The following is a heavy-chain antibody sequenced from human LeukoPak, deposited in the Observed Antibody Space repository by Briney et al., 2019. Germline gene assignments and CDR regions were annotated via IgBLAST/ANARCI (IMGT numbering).Heavy chain of an antibody. CDR1: GGSISYYY. CDR3: ASYDSSGASGN. D-gene: IGHD3-22*01. Sequence: SETLSLTCTVSGGSISYYYWSWIRQPPGKGLEWIGYIYYSGSTNYNPSLKSRVTISVDTSKNQFSLELSSVTAADTAVYYCASYDSSGASGNWGQGTLVTVSS. CDR2: IYYSGST. J-gene: IGHJ4*02. V-gene: IGHV4-59*08.